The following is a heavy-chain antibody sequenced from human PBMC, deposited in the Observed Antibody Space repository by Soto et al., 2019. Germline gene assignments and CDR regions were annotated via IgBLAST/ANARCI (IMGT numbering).Heavy chain of an antibody. CDR3: ARGDYGDYSYFDS. J-gene: IGHJ4*02. CDR2: IYHSGST. Sequence: SETLSLTCAVSGGSISGGGYSWSWIRQPPGKGLERIGYIYHSGSTYYNPSLKSRVTISVDRSKKEFSLRLSSVTAADTAVYYCARGDYGDYSYFDSWGRGTLVPSPQ. CDR1: GGSISGGGYS. D-gene: IGHD4-17*01. V-gene: IGHV4-30-2*01.